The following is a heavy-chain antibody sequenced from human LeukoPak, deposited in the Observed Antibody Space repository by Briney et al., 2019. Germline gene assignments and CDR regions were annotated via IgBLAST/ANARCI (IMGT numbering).Heavy chain of an antibody. V-gene: IGHV4-39*01. CDR1: GGSISSSSYY. D-gene: IGHD1-20*01. Sequence: SETLSLTCTVSGGSISSSSYYWGWIRQPPGKGLEWIGSIYYSGSTYYNPSLKSRVTISVDTSKNQFSLKLSSVTAADTAVYYCARLGGITGTMDPFDYWGQGTLVTVSS. CDR2: IYYSGST. CDR3: ARLGGITGTMDPFDY. J-gene: IGHJ4*02.